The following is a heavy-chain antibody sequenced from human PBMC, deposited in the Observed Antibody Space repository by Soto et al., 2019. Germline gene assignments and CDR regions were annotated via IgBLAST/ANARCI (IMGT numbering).Heavy chain of an antibody. CDR2: IIPIFGTA. Sequence: SVKVSCKASGGTFSSYAISWVRQAPGQGLEWMGGIIPIFGTANYAQKFQGRVTITADESTSTAYMELSSLRSEDTAVYYCARDFDDYGDYGEVYGMDVWGQGTTVTVSS. D-gene: IGHD4-17*01. CDR1: GGTFSSYA. CDR3: ARDFDDYGDYGEVYGMDV. J-gene: IGHJ6*02. V-gene: IGHV1-69*13.